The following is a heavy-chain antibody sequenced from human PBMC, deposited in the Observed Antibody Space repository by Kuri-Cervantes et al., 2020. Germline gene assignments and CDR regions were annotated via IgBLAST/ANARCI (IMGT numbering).Heavy chain of an antibody. CDR1: GFTFDDYA. CDR3: ARLQGSYSVWSGYYPYYYYMDV. D-gene: IGHD3-3*01. CDR2: IYHSGST. J-gene: IGHJ6*03. Sequence: GSLRLSCAASGFTFDDYAMHWIRQPPGKGLEWIVSIYHSGSTYYNPSLKSRVTISVDTSKNQFSLKLSSVTAADTAVYYWARLQGSYSVWSGYYPYYYYMDVWGKGTTVTVSS. V-gene: IGHV4-38-2*01.